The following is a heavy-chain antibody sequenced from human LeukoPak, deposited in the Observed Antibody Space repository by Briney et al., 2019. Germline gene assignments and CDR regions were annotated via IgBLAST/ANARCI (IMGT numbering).Heavy chain of an antibody. J-gene: IGHJ4*02. CDR3: ARRYYYASSGYYLDY. CDR2: IYPGDSDT. V-gene: IGHV5-51*01. CDR1: GYSFTSYW. D-gene: IGHD3-22*01. Sequence: GESLKISCKGSGYSFTSYWIGWVRQMPGKGLEWMGIIYPGDSDTTCSPSFQGQVTISADKSISTAYLQWSSLKASDTAMFYCARRYYYASSGYYLDYWGQGTLVTVSS.